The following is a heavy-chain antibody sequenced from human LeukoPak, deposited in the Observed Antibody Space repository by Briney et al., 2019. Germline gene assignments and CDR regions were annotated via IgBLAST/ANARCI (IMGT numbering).Heavy chain of an antibody. J-gene: IGHJ6*02. D-gene: IGHD2-15*01. Sequence: GGSLRLSCAASGFTFSGSAIHWVRQASGKGLEWVGRIRSKANSYATAYAASVEGRFTISRDDSKNTAFLQMNALKTEDSAVYYCSASLKTYCSGGKCHSDYYYYGMDVWGQGTTVTVSS. CDR1: GFTFSGSA. CDR3: SASLKTYCSGGKCHSDYYYYGMDV. V-gene: IGHV3-73*01. CDR2: IRSKANSYAT.